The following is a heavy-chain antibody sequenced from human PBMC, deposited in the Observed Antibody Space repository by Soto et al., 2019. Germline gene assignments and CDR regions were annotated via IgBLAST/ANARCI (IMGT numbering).Heavy chain of an antibody. V-gene: IGHV3-23*01. J-gene: IGHJ4*02. CDR1: GFTFSSYA. Sequence: HPGGSLRLSCAASGFTFSSYAMSWVRQAPGKGLEWVSAISGSGGSTYYADSVKGRFTISRDNSKNTLYLQMNSLRAEDTAVYYCAKVYFQGFLGYPYYFDYWGQGTLVTVSS. CDR3: AKVYFQGFLGYPYYFDY. D-gene: IGHD2-2*01. CDR2: ISGSGGST.